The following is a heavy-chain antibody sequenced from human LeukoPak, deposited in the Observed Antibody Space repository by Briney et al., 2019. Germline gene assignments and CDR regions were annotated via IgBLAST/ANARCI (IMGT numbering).Heavy chain of an antibody. CDR1: GGSISSYY. CDR3: ARLNSDYTPYYFDY. J-gene: IGHJ4*02. Sequence: SETLSLTCTVSGGSISSYYWSWIRQPPGKGLEWIGYIHYSGSTNYNPSLKSRVTISVDTSKNQFSLKLSSVTAADTAVYYCARLNSDYTPYYFDYWGQGTLVTVSS. CDR2: IHYSGST. D-gene: IGHD4-11*01. V-gene: IGHV4-59*08.